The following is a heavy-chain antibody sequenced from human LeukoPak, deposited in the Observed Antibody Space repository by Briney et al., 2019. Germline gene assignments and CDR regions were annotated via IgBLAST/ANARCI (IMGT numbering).Heavy chain of an antibody. Sequence: TSEPLSLTCTVSGGSVRSGNYFWSWIRQSPGKGLEWIGYIYFRGNTKYSPALESRVTISEDPSKNQFSLRLTSLTAADTAVYYCARVDWWFDIMTGWPAITNNGMDVWGQGTTVIVSS. CDR3: ARVDWWFDIMTGWPAITNNGMDV. D-gene: IGHD3-9*01. CDR2: IYFRGNT. CDR1: GGSVRSGNYF. V-gene: IGHV4-61*01. J-gene: IGHJ6*02.